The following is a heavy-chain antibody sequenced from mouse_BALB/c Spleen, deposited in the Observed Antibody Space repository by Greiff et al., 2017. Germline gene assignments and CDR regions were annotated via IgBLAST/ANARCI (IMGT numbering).Heavy chain of an antibody. CDR1: GFNIKDYY. Sequence: VQLKESGAELVRPGALVKLSCKASGFNIKDYYMHWVKQRPEQGLEWIGWIDPENGNTIYDPKFQGKASITADTSSNTAYLQLSILTSEDTAVYYCARDGSSYGNAMDYWGQGTSVTVSS. V-gene: IGHV14-1*02. J-gene: IGHJ4*01. CDR3: ARDGSSYGNAMDY. D-gene: IGHD1-1*01. CDR2: IDPENGNT.